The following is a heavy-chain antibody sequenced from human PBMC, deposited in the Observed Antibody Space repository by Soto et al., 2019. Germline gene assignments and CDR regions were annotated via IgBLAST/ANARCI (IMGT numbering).Heavy chain of an antibody. D-gene: IGHD3-10*01. CDR2: ISGSGGST. CDR1: GFTFSSYA. CDR3: APHLWFGELYY. Sequence: EVQLLESGGGLVQPGGSLRLSCAASGFTFSSYAMSWVRQAPGKGLEWVSAISGSGGSTYYADSVKGRFTISRDKSKNTLYQQMNSLRAEDTAVYYCAPHLWFGELYYWGQGTLVTVSS. J-gene: IGHJ4*02. V-gene: IGHV3-23*01.